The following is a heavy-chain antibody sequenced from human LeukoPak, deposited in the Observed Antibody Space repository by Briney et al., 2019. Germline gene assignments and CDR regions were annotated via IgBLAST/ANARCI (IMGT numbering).Heavy chain of an antibody. J-gene: IGHJ4*02. CDR3: ARDHEFCRSTSSYAIDY. CDR1: GYTFTSYG. V-gene: IGHV1-18*01. CDR2: IGAYNGNT. D-gene: IGHD2-2*01. Sequence: ASVKVSCKASGYTFTSYGISWVRQAPGQGLEWMGWIGAYNGNTNCAQKLQGRVTMTTDTSTSTAYMELRSLRSDDTAVYYCARDHEFCRSTSSYAIDYWGQGTLVTVSS.